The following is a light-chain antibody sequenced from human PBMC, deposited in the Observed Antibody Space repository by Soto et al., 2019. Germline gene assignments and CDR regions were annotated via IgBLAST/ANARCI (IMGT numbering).Light chain of an antibody. CDR1: ERLSSVY. V-gene: IGKV3-20*01. CDR3: QQYGGSPRIT. J-gene: IGKJ5*01. Sequence: EIVFTQSPGTLSLSPGERGTLSCRASERLSSVYLAWYQQRPGQPPRLLIYGASNRATGIPDRFSGSGSGTDFTLIINRLEPEDVAIYYCQQYGGSPRITFGQGTRLEIK. CDR2: GAS.